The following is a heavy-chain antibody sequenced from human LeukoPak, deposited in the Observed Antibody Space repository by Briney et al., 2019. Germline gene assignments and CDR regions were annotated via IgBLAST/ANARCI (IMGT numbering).Heavy chain of an antibody. J-gene: IGHJ5*02. CDR3: ARGQDKTIFGVVMRIGWFDP. D-gene: IGHD3-3*01. Sequence: SQTPSLTCTVSGGSISSSSYYWGWIRQPPGKGLEWIGSIYYSGSTYYNPSLKSRVTMSVDTSKNQFSLKLSSVTAADTAVYYCARGQDKTIFGVVMRIGWFDPWGQGTLVTVSS. CDR1: GGSISSSSYY. V-gene: IGHV4-39*07. CDR2: IYYSGST.